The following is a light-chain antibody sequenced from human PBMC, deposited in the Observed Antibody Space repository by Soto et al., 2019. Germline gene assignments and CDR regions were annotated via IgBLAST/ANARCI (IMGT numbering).Light chain of an antibody. CDR3: QQSYSTPYT. CDR1: QSISSS. Sequence: DFQMTQSPSSLSAAVGDRVTITCRASQSISSSLNWYQQEPGKAPKLLIYAAFNLQSGVPSRFSGSGSGTDFTLTISSLQREDFATYYCQQSYSTPYTFGQGTKLEIK. CDR2: AAF. J-gene: IGKJ2*01. V-gene: IGKV1-39*01.